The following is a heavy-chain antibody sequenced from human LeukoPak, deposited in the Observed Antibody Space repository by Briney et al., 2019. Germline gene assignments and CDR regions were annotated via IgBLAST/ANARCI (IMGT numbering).Heavy chain of an antibody. Sequence: GGSLRLSCAASGFTFSSYGMHWVRQAPGKGLEWVAVIWHDGSNKYYADSVKGRFTISRDNSKNTLYLQMNSLRAEDTAVYYCAKDEGDYYGSGRYLFDYWGQGTLVTVSS. V-gene: IGHV3-33*06. J-gene: IGHJ4*02. CDR2: IWHDGSNK. CDR3: AKDEGDYYGSGRYLFDY. D-gene: IGHD3-10*01. CDR1: GFTFSSYG.